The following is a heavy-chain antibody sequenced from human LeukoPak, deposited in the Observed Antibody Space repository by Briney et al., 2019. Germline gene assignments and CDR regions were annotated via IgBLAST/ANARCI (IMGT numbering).Heavy chain of an antibody. CDR1: GFTFSSYG. V-gene: IGHV3-30*03. CDR2: ISYDGSNK. J-gene: IGHJ1*01. D-gene: IGHD3-22*01. Sequence: PGGSLRLSCAASGFTFSSYGMHWVRQAPGKGLEWVAVISYDGSNKYYADSVKGRFTISRDNSKNTLYLQMNSLRAEDTAVYYCARPINYYYSSGHFQHWGQGTLVTVSS. CDR3: ARPINYYYSSGHFQH.